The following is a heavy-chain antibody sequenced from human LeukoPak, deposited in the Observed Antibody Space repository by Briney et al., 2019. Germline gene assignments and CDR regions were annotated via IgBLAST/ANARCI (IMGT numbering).Heavy chain of an antibody. D-gene: IGHD6-19*01. CDR1: GFVYSRQD. CDR2: ISDGGSRK. V-gene: IGHV3-23*01. Sequence: PGGSLSLSCASCGFVYSRQDMGWVRQAPGKGLEWVSVISDGGSRKYSADSVRGGFTISGDNSKNTLHLQMNGLRAEDTAVYYCAKDSRRSSGWYFFDHCGQGALVTVSS. J-gene: IGHJ4*02. CDR3: AKDSRRSSGWYFFDH.